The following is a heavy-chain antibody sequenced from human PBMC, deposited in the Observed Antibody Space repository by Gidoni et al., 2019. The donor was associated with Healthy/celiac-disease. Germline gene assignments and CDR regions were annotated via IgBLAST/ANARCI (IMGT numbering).Heavy chain of an antibody. CDR1: GGTFSSYA. D-gene: IGHD3-9*01. CDR2: IIPIFGTA. CDR3: ARTTTGFNYDILTAPGEGAFDI. Sequence: QVQLVQSGAEVKKPGSSVKVSCKASGGTFSSYAIGWVRQAPGQGLEWMGGIIPIFGTANYAQKFQGRVTITADKSTSTAYMELSSLRSEDTAVYYCARTTTGFNYDILTAPGEGAFDIWGQGTMVTVSS. V-gene: IGHV1-69*06. J-gene: IGHJ3*02.